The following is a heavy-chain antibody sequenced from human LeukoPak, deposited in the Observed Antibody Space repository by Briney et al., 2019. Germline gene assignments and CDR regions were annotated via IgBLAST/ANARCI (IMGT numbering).Heavy chain of an antibody. Sequence: GGSLRLSCAASGFTFSSYGMNWVGQAPGKGLQWVAVIWYDGSNKYYADSVKGRFTISRDNSKNTLYLQMNSLRAEDTAVYYCAKSLYSSSWYYFDYWGQGTLVTVSS. CDR2: IWYDGSNK. CDR1: GFTFSSYG. CDR3: AKSLYSSSWYYFDY. V-gene: IGHV3-33*06. D-gene: IGHD6-13*01. J-gene: IGHJ4*02.